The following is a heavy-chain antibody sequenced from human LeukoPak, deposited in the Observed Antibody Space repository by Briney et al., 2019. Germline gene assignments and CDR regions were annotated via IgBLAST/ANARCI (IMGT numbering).Heavy chain of an antibody. CDR1: GGSISSGDYY. CDR2: IYYSGST. V-gene: IGHV4-30-4*08. D-gene: IGHD6-25*01. CDR3: ARGAAATGDAFDI. Sequence: PSQTLSLTCTVSGGSISSGDYYWSWIRQPPGKGPEWIGYIYYSGSTYYNPSLRSRVTISVDTSKNQFSLKLSSVTAADTAVYYCARGAAATGDAFDIWGQGTMVTVSS. J-gene: IGHJ3*02.